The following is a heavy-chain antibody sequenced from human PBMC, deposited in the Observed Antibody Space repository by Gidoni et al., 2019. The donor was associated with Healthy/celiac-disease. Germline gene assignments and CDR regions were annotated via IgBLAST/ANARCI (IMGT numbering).Heavy chain of an antibody. D-gene: IGHD5-18*01. CDR3: ASYTAMVLFDY. J-gene: IGHJ4*02. Sequence: QVQLQQWGAGLLKPSETLSLTCAVDGGSFSGYYWSWIRQPPGKGLEWIGEINHSGSTHYNPSLKSRVTISVDTSKNQFSLKLSSVTAADTAVYYCASYTAMVLFDYWGQGTLVTVSS. V-gene: IGHV4-34*01. CDR1: GGSFSGYY. CDR2: INHSGST.